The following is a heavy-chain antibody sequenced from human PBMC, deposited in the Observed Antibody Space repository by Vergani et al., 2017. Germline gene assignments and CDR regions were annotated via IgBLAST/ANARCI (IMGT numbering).Heavy chain of an antibody. D-gene: IGHD3-3*01. CDR3: ARISPDVLRFLEWPTGPFDY. J-gene: IGHJ4*02. CDR1: GFTVSSNY. Sequence: EVQLVESGGGLVQPGGSLRLSCAASGFTVSSNYMSWVRQAPGKGLEWVSVIYSGGSTYYADSVKGRFTISRDNSKNTLYLQMNSLRAEDTAVYYCARISPDVLRFLEWPTGPFDYWGQGTLVTVSS. CDR2: IYSGGST. V-gene: IGHV3-66*01.